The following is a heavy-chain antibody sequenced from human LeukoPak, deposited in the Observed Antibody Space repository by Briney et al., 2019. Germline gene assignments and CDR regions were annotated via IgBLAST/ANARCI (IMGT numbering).Heavy chain of an antibody. Sequence: SETLSLTCTVSGGSISSGSYYWGWIRQPPGKGLEWIGSIYYSGSTYYNPSLKSRVTISVDTSKNQFSLKLSSVTAADTAVYYCARHSRNWGRTNDAFDIWGQGTMVTVSS. CDR2: IYYSGST. CDR1: GGSISSGSYY. V-gene: IGHV4-39*01. J-gene: IGHJ3*02. CDR3: ARHSRNWGRTNDAFDI. D-gene: IGHD7-27*01.